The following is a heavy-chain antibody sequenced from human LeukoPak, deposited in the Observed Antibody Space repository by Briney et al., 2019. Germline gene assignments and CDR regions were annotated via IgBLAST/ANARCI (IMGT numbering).Heavy chain of an antibody. J-gene: IGHJ4*02. CDR3: AKAKIIVAGLFDC. CDR1: GFAFSTFD. D-gene: IGHD6-19*01. CDR2: IRSSGRST. Sequence: PGGSLRLSCAASGFAFSTFDMGWVRQAPGKGLEWVSHIRSSGRSTYYADAVQGRFSVSRDNSKNTRYLEMNSLRVDDTAVYFCAKAKIIVAGLFDCWGQGTLVAVSS. V-gene: IGHV3-23*01.